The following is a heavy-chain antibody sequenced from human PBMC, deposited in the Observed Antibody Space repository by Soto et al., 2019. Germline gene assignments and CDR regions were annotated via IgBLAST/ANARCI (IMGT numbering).Heavy chain of an antibody. CDR2: IYHSGST. CDR3: ARAVRGYDSSGTFDY. Sequence: PSETLSLTCAVSGGSISSGGYSWSWIRQPPGKGLEWIGYIYHSGSTYYNPSLKSRVTISVDRSKNQFSLKLSSVTAADTAVYYCARAVRGYDSSGTFDYWGQGTLVTVS. V-gene: IGHV4-30-2*01. CDR1: GGSISSGGYS. D-gene: IGHD3-22*01. J-gene: IGHJ4*02.